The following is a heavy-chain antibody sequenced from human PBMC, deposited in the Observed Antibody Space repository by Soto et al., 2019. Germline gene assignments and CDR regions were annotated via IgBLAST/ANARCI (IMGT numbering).Heavy chain of an antibody. D-gene: IGHD3-22*01. CDR3: ARDEPGFYDSSEYFDY. CDR2: ISAYNGNT. J-gene: IGHJ4*02. CDR1: GYTFTSYG. V-gene: IGHV1-18*04. Sequence: ASVKVSCKASGYTFTSYGISWVRQAPGQGLEWMGWISAYNGNTNYAQKLQGRVTMTTDTSTSTAYMELRSLRSDDTAVYYCARDEPGFYDSSEYFDYWGQGTLVTVSS.